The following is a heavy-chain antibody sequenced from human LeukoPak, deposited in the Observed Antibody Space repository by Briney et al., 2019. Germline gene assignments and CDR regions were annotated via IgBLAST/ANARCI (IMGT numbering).Heavy chain of an antibody. V-gene: IGHV3-23*01. CDR2: ITTSGGST. CDR3: AKRGNPTVGHHYLDV. Sequence: RGSLRVSCAASGFTFSSYDMSWVRQARGKGLEWVSSITTSGGSTFYADSVMGRLTISRDNSRNTLYLQMNSLSAEDTAIYYCAKRGNPTVGHHYLDVWGKGTTVSVSS. CDR1: GFTFSSYD. J-gene: IGHJ6*03. D-gene: IGHD1-1*01.